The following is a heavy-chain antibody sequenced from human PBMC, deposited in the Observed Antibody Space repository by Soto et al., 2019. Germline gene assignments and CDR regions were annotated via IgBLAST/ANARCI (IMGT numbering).Heavy chain of an antibody. V-gene: IGHV1-18*04. D-gene: IGHD2-2*01. CDR2: NSAYNGNT. J-gene: IGHJ4*01. CDR1: GYTFTSYG. Sequence: QGQLVQSGAEVKKPGASVKVSCKASGYTFTSYGIRWVRQTTGQGLEWMGWNSAYNGNTNYAHKLQGRVTITTHTSTSTAYTEMRSRRSDDTAVYYCAREGYQLPTDYWGHGTLVTFAA. CDR3: AREGYQLPTDY.